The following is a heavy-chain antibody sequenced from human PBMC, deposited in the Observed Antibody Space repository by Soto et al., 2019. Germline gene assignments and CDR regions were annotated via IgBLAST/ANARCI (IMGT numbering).Heavy chain of an antibody. CDR1: GYTFASYA. D-gene: IGHD3-16*02. CDR3: ARCLRLGELSPWFDP. J-gene: IGHJ5*02. CDR2: SNAGNGNT. Sequence: GASVKVSCKASGYTFASYAMHWVRQAPGQRLEWMGWSNAGNGNTKYSQKFQGRVTITRDTSASTAYMELSSLRSEDTAVYYCARCLRLGELSPWFDPWGQGTLGTVSS. V-gene: IGHV1-3*01.